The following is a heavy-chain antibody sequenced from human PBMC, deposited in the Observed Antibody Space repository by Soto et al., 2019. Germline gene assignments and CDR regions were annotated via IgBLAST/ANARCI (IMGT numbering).Heavy chain of an antibody. V-gene: IGHV4-31*03. Sequence: SETLSLTCTVSGGSISSGGYYWSWLRQHPGQGLEWIGYIYYSGSSYYNPSLKGRVTISVDTTKNQFSLKLTSVTAADTAVYYCARVYYYGSEPRWFVLWGPGTLVTVSS. D-gene: IGHD3-10*01. CDR1: GGSISSGGYY. CDR2: IYYSGSS. J-gene: IGHJ5*02. CDR3: ARVYYYGSEPRWFVL.